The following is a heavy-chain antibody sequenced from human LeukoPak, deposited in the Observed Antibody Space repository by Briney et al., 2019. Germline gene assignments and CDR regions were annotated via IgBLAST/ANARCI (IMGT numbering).Heavy chain of an antibody. Sequence: GGSLRLSCAASGFTFSASAVHWVRQASGKGLEWIGRIRSKANNYATAYTDPLKGRFTVSRDDSKNTAYLQMNSLKTEDSAVYFYARDSSSEGPLDYWGQGTLVTVSS. J-gene: IGHJ4*02. CDR2: IRSKANNYAT. V-gene: IGHV3-73*01. CDR3: ARDSSSEGPLDY. D-gene: IGHD6-6*01. CDR1: GFTFSASA.